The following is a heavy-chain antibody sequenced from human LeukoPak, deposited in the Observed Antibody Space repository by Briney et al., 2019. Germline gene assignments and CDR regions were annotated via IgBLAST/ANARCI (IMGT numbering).Heavy chain of an antibody. Sequence: GGSLRLSCAVSGFSVSGYWMTWVRQAPGKGLEWVANIKQDGSEKNYVDSVKGRFTISRDNAENSLFLQMNSLRVEDTAVYYCAREWQGGIAAAGTRIEGDYWGQRTLVALSS. CDR1: GFSVSGYW. V-gene: IGHV3-7*01. J-gene: IGHJ4*02. CDR2: IKQDGSEK. D-gene: IGHD6-13*01. CDR3: AREWQGGIAAAGTRIEGDY.